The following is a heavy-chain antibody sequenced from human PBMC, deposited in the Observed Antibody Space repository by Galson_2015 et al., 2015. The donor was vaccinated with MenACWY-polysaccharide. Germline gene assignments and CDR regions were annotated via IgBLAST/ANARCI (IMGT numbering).Heavy chain of an antibody. D-gene: IGHD5-24*01. CDR3: ARGPRRRDGYKAITPLDY. CDR2: TYYRSKWYN. CDR1: GDSVSSNSAA. J-gene: IGHJ4*02. Sequence: ISGDSVSSNSAAWNWIRQSPSRGLEWLGRTYYRSKWYNDYAVSVKSRITVIPDTCTNQFSLQLNSVTPEDTAVYYCARGPRRRDGYKAITPLDYWGQGTLVTVSS. V-gene: IGHV6-1*01.